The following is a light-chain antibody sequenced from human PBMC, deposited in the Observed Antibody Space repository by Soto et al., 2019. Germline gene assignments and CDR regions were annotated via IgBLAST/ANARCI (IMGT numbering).Light chain of an antibody. V-gene: IGLV4-69*01. CDR3: QTWGTYVV. Sequence: QSVLTQSPSASASLGASVKLTCTLSSGHSSYAIAWHQQQPEKGPRYLMRLNSDGSHSKGGGIPDRFSGSSSGAERYLTISSLQSEDEADYYCQTWGTYVVFGGGTKLTVL. J-gene: IGLJ2*01. CDR2: LNSDGSH. CDR1: SGHSSYA.